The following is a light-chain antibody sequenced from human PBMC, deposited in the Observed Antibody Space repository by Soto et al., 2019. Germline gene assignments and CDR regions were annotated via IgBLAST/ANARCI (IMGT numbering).Light chain of an antibody. V-gene: IGLV6-57*02. Sequence: NFMLTQPHSVSESPVKTVTISCTGSSGSIASNYVQWYQQRPGSAPTTVIYEDNKRPSGVPDRFSGSVDTSSNSASLIISGLKTEDEADYYCQSHDTTNVVFGRGTKLTVL. CDR1: SGSIASNY. CDR3: QSHDTTNVV. CDR2: EDN. J-gene: IGLJ3*02.